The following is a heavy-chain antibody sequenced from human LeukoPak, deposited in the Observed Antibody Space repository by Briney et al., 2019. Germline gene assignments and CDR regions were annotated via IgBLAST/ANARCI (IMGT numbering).Heavy chain of an antibody. D-gene: IGHD6-19*01. Sequence: SETLSLTCTVSGYSISSGYFWGWIRQPPGKGLEWIAIIHSGESPYYSPSLESRVTMAIDTSKNQLSLKLNSVTAADTAVYYCARGGGVRTGSGWRPGNWFDPWGHGTLVIVSS. CDR1: GYSISSGYF. V-gene: IGHV4-38-2*02. CDR3: ARGGGVRTGSGWRPGNWFDP. CDR2: IHSGESP. J-gene: IGHJ5*02.